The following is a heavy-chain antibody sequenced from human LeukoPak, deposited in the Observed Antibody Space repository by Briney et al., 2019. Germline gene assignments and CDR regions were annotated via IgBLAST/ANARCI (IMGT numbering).Heavy chain of an antibody. CDR1: GYTFTSYG. Sequence: ASVKVSCKASGYTFTSYGISWVRQAPGQGLEWMGWISAYNGNTNYAQKLQGRVTMTTDTSTSTAYMELRSLRSDDTAVYYRARDRRGYCSSTSCYPPGRVADYWGQGTLVTVSS. V-gene: IGHV1-18*01. J-gene: IGHJ4*02. CDR3: ARDRRGYCSSTSCYPPGRVADY. CDR2: ISAYNGNT. D-gene: IGHD2-2*01.